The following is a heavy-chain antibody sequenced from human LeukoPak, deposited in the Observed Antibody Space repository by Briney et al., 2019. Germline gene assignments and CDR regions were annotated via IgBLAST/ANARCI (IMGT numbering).Heavy chain of an antibody. CDR3: ARGHISRGSYYRYLSNMENWFDP. CDR1: GGTFSSYA. D-gene: IGHD1-26*01. J-gene: IGHJ5*02. Sequence: SVKVSCKASGGTFSSYAISWVRQAPGQGLEWMGGIIPIFGAANYAQKFQGRVTITADESTSTAYMKLSSLRSEDTAVHYCARGHISRGSYYRYLSNMENWFDPWGQGTLVTVSS. CDR2: IIPIFGAA. V-gene: IGHV1-69*01.